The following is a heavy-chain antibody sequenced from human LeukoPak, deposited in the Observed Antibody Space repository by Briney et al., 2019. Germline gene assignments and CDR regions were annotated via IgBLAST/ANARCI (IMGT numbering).Heavy chain of an antibody. Sequence: PGGSLRLSCAASGFTFSNAWMSWVRQAPGKGLEWVGRIKSKTDGGTTDYAAPVKGRFTISRDDSKNTLYLQMNSLKTEDTAVYHCTTDPPQYYYGSGYWGQGTLVTVSS. V-gene: IGHV3-15*01. J-gene: IGHJ4*02. CDR1: GFTFSNAW. D-gene: IGHD3-10*01. CDR3: TTDPPQYYYGSGY. CDR2: IKSKTDGGTT.